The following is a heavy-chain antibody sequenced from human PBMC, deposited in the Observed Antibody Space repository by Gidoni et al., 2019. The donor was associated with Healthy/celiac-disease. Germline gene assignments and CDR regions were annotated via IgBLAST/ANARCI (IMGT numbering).Heavy chain of an antibody. D-gene: IGHD6-6*01. J-gene: IGHJ4*02. V-gene: IGHV4-61*01. CDR2: IYGSGST. Sequence: QVQLQESGPGLVTPSDTLSLPCTVPGGSFSSGSNSWSWIRQPPGKGLEWIGYIYGSGSTNYNPSLKSRVTISVDTSKNQFSLKLSSVTAADTAVYYCARVNTKASPDFDYWGQGTLVTVSS. CDR1: GGSFSSGSNS. CDR3: ARVNTKASPDFDY.